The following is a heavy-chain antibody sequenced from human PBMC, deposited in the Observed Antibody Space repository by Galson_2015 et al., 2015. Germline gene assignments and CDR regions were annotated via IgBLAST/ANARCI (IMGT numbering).Heavy chain of an antibody. J-gene: IGHJ4*02. CDR2: IDWDDDK. CDR3: ARIQHGDYGGAWFLFDY. CDR1: GFSPSTSGMC. V-gene: IGHV2-70*01. Sequence: PALVKPTQTLTLTCTFSGFSPSTSGMCVSWIRQPPGKALEWLALIDWDDDKYYSTSLKTRLTISKDTSKNQVVLTMTNMDPVDTATYYCARIQHGDYGGAWFLFDYWGQGTLVTVSS. D-gene: IGHD4-17*01.